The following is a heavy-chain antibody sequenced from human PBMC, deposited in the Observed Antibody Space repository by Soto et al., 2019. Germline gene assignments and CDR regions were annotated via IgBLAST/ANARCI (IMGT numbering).Heavy chain of an antibody. D-gene: IGHD3-9*01. CDR3: ARERRRPYYDILTGYFTFDY. CDR1: GYTFSTYD. V-gene: IGHV1-18*01. J-gene: IGHJ4*02. CDR2: ISGNNGNT. Sequence: GASVKVSCKASGYTFSTYDISWVRQAPGQGLEWMGWISGNNGNTNYAQNVQDRVTMTTDTSTNTAYMELRSLRSDDTAVYYCARERRRPYYDILTGYFTFDYWGQGTLVTVSS.